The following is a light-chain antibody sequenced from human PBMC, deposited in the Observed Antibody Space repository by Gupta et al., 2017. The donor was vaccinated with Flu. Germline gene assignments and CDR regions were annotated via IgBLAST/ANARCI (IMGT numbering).Light chain of an antibody. Sequence: SASVTTNDNPSWYQQTPAQHPPMLIYYPDTRPSGGPDRFSGATRGKNAALTITGAQADEESNYYCLLYMVGGSWVFGGGTKLTVL. J-gene: IGLJ3*02. CDR1: SASVTTNDN. CDR2: YPD. V-gene: IGLV8-61*01. CDR3: LLYMVGGSWV.